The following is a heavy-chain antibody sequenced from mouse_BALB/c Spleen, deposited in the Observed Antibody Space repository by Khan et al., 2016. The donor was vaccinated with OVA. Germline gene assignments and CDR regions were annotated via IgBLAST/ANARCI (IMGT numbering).Heavy chain of an antibody. V-gene: IGHV3-8*02. J-gene: IGHJ3*01. CDR2: IIYTGYT. D-gene: IGHD2-12*01. CDR1: GDSITSGY. Sequence: EVQLQESGPSLVKPSQTLSLTCSVTGDSITSGYWNWIRKFPGNKLEYMGYIIYTGYTYYNPSLQSRLSITRHTSKNKYYLQLNSVTDEDTATYYCARSTYRYAFVYWGQGTLVTVSA. CDR3: ARSTYRYAFVY.